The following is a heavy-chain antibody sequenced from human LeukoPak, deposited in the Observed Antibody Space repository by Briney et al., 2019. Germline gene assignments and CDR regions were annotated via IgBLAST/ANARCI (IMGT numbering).Heavy chain of an antibody. CDR2: IYHSRST. CDR1: GYSISSGYY. D-gene: IGHD4-11*01. Sequence: SETLSLTCTVSGYSISSGYYWGWIRQPPGKGLEWIGSIYHSRSTYYNPSLKSRVTISVDTSKNQFSLKLSSVTAADTVVYYCAREDYPDAFDIWGQGTMVTVSS. CDR3: AREDYPDAFDI. V-gene: IGHV4-38-2*02. J-gene: IGHJ3*02.